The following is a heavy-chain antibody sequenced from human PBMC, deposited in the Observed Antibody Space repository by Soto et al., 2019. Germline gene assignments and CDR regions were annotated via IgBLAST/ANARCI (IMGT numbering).Heavy chain of an antibody. V-gene: IGHV4-59*12. D-gene: IGHD6-19*01. J-gene: IGHJ4*02. CDR1: GGSISSYY. Sequence: PSETLSLTCTVSGGSISSYYWSWIRQPPGKGLEWIGYIYYSGSTNYNPSLKSRVTISVDTSKNQFSLKLSSVTAADTAVYYCARDLAVALIDYWGQGTLVTVSS. CDR3: ARDLAVALIDY. CDR2: IYYSGST.